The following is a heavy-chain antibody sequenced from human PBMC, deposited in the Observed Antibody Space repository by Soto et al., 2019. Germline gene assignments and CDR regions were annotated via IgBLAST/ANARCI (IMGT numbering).Heavy chain of an antibody. CDR2: IYWDGDQ. CDR1: GFSLTTTGVA. CDR3: VHRPATMAGKQWFDT. V-gene: IGHV2-5*02. Sequence: QIALKESGPTLVKPTQTLTLTCTFSGFSLTTTGVAVGWIRQSPEKALEWLALIYWDGDQSYNPSLRNRLTITMDTSTNQVVLRMTNRDPADTATYFCVHRPATMAGKQWFDTWGQGTLVTVSS. J-gene: IGHJ5*02. D-gene: IGHD3-10*01.